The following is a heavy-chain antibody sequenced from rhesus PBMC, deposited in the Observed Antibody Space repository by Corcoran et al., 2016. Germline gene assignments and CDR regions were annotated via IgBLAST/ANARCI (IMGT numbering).Heavy chain of an antibody. CDR1: GGSISDNYY. V-gene: IGHV4-143*01. D-gene: IGHD3-16*01. CDR2: IYCSSGTT. CDR3: ATAYSGNFYIDY. Sequence: QVHLQESGPGLVKPSETLSLTCTVSGGSISDNYYWNWIRQFPGKELEWMERIYCSSGTTSSNPSLKSQVTISKDTSKNHFSLNLTSVTAADTAVYYCATAYSGNFYIDYWGQGVLVTVSS. J-gene: IGHJ4*01.